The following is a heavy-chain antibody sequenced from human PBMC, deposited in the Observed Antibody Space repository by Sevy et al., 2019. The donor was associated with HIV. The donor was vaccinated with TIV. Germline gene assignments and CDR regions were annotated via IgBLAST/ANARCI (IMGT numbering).Heavy chain of an antibody. V-gene: IGHV3-64D*06. CDR1: GFTFSSYA. CDR2: ISRNGGST. J-gene: IGHJ3*02. CDR3: VKDPLTGSSGWFGGAFDI. D-gene: IGHD6-19*01. Sequence: GGSLRLSCSASGFTFSSYAMHWVRQAPGKGLEYVSAISRNGGSTYYADSVKGRFTISRDNSKNTLYLQMSSLRAEDTAVYYCVKDPLTGSSGWFGGAFDIWGQGTMVTVSS.